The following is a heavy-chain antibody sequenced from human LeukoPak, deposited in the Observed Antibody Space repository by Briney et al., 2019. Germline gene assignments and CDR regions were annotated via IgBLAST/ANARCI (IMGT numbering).Heavy chain of an antibody. CDR3: ARPEGEPYFDWLYYFDY. V-gene: IGHV3-48*03. CDR1: GFTFSSYE. J-gene: IGHJ4*02. Sequence: PGGSLRLSCAASGFTFSSYEMNWVRQAPGKGLEWVSYISSSGSSINYADSVKGRFTISRDNAKNSLYLQMNSLRAEDTAVYYCARPEGEPYFDWLYYFDYWGQGTLVTVSS. D-gene: IGHD3-9*01. CDR2: ISSSGSSI.